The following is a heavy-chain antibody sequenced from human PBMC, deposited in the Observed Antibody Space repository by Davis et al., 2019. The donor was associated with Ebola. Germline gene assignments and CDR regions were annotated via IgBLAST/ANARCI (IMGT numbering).Heavy chain of an antibody. D-gene: IGHD6-19*01. CDR3: ARHGVAVAGTFLVWFDP. J-gene: IGHJ5*02. V-gene: IGHV4-39*01. Sequence: MPSETLSLTCTVSGGSISSSFYYWGWVRQPPGKGLEWIGSNYYSGSTYYNPSLKSRVTVSVDTSKNQFSLKLSSVTAADTAVYYCARHGVAVAGTFLVWFDPWGQGTLVTVSS. CDR2: NYYSGST. CDR1: GGSISSSFYY.